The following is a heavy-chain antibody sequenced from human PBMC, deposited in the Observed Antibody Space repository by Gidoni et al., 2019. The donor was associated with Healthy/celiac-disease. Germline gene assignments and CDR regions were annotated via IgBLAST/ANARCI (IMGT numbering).Heavy chain of an antibody. CDR2: IYYSGST. J-gene: IGHJ4*02. D-gene: IGHD4-17*01. CDR3: ARDSGDYLDY. CDR1: GGSISSYY. Sequence: QVQLQESGPGLVKPSATLSLTCTVSGGSISSYYWSWIRQPPGKGLEWIGYIYYSGSTNYNPSLKSRVTISVDTSKNQFSLKLSSVTAADTAVYYCARDSGDYLDYWGQGTLVTVSS. V-gene: IGHV4-59*01.